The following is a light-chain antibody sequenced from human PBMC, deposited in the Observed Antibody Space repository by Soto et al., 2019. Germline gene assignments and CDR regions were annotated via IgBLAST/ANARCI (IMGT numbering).Light chain of an antibody. J-gene: IGKJ1*01. CDR2: DAS. Sequence: IPMTQSHSTLSATVGTRVTSTCRSSQSISGSLAWYQQKPGKAPKLLIYDASSLESGVPSRFSGSASGTEFTLTISSLQPDDFATYYCQHYNSYPWAFAQRAKVDIK. V-gene: IGKV1-5*01. CDR3: QHYNSYPWA. CDR1: QSISGS.